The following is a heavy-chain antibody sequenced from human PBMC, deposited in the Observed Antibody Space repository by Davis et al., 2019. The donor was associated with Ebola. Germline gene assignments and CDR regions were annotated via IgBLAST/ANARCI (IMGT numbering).Heavy chain of an antibody. CDR3: ARGGVVVVPAFNP. CDR1: GGSSSANF. V-gene: IGHV4-34*01. D-gene: IGHD2-2*01. J-gene: IGHJ5*02. Sequence: SETLSLTCDVYGGSSSANFWTWIPQLQGKRQEWIGASYHSGSTNFNPSLKSRVSISVDTPKNQFSLKLSSVTAADTAVYYWARGGVVVVPAFNPWGKGTLVTVSS. CDR2: SYHSGST.